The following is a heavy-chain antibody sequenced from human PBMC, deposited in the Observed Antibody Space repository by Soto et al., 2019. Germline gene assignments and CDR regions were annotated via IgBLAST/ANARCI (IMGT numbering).Heavy chain of an antibody. CDR1: GFTFSNYA. CDR2: LSGSGGST. J-gene: IGHJ3*01. CDR3: AKQVSSGTYYDAFDL. V-gene: IGHV3-23*01. Sequence: GGSLRLSCAASGFTFSNYAMSWVRQAPGKGLEWISALSGSGGSTYYADSVKGRFTISRDNSRSTLYLQMDSLRAEDTAVYYCAKQVSSGTYYDAFDLWGPGTMVTV. D-gene: IGHD1-26*01.